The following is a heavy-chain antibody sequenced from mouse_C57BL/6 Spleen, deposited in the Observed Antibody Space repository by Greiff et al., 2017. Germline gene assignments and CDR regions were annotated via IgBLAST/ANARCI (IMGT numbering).Heavy chain of an antibody. CDR1: GYTFTSYW. J-gene: IGHJ3*01. CDR2: IHPNSGST. V-gene: IGHV1-64*01. D-gene: IGHD4-1*01. Sequence: QVQLQQPGAELVKPGASVKLSCKASGYTFTSYWMHWVQQRPGQGLEWIGMIHPNSGSTNYNEKFKSKATLTVDKSSSTAYMQLSSLTSEDSAVYYCARGWEGAWFAYWGQGTLVTVSA. CDR3: ARGWEGAWFAY.